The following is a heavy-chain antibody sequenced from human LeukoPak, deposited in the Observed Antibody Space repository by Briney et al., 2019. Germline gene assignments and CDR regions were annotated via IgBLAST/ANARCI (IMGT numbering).Heavy chain of an antibody. Sequence: GGSLRLSCAASGFTVSSNYMSWVRQAPGKGLEWVSVIYSGGSTYYPDFVKGRFTISRDRSKNTLYLQMNSLRAEDTAVYYCATTLDTTPVSYYFASWGQGTLVTVSS. CDR1: GFTVSSNY. V-gene: IGHV3-53*01. CDR3: ATTLDTTPVSYYFAS. CDR2: IYSGGST. J-gene: IGHJ4*02. D-gene: IGHD5-18*01.